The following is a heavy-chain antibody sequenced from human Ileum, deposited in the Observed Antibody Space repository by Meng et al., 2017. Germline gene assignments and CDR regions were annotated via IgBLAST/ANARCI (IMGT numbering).Heavy chain of an antibody. J-gene: IGHJ4*02. CDR1: SCFIRSNTY. CDR3: ARHGGYSQDF. CDR2: ISHSGSA. Sequence: VQLKVSGPGLGRPSGPLSRTSAVSSCFIRSNTYWSLVRKPPGKGLEWIGQISHSGSAYYNPSLKSRVTMSVDKSKSQFSLMLTSVTAADTAIYYCARHGGYSQDFWGQGTLVTVSS. V-gene: IGHV4-4*02. D-gene: IGHD4-23*01.